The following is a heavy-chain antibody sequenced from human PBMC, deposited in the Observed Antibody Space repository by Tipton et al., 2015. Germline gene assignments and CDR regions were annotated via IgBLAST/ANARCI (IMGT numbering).Heavy chain of an antibody. Sequence: QLVQSGAEVKKPGSSVKVSCKASGGTFSSYSVSWVRQAPGQGLEWMGRVLLTFGTAEFAEKFRGRPTITADESTSTPYMDLKSLTYEDTAVYYCARDHCGGDCGWGQGTLVTVSS. CDR2: VLLTFGTA. CDR1: GGTFSSYS. CDR3: ARDHCGGDCG. V-gene: IGHV1-69*15. D-gene: IGHD2-21*02. J-gene: IGHJ4*02.